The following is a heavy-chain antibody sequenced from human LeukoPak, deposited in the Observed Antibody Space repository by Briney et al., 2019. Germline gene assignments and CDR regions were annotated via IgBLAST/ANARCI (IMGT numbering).Heavy chain of an antibody. D-gene: IGHD1-26*01. CDR2: IYYSGST. CDR1: GGSISSSSYY. CDR3: AREGGSGSCPHFDY. Sequence: SETLSLTCTVSGGSISSSSYYWGWIRQPPGKGLEWIGSIYYSGSTYYNPSLKSRVTISVDTSKNQFSLKLSSVTAADTAVYYCAREGGSGSCPHFDYWGQGTLVTVSS. J-gene: IGHJ4*02. V-gene: IGHV4-39*07.